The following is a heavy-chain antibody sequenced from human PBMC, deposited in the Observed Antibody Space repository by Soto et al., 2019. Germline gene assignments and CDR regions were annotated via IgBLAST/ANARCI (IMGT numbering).Heavy chain of an antibody. CDR3: VASGLEIDY. D-gene: IGHD3-10*01. Sequence: QVQLVESGGGVVQPGRSLRLSCAASGFTFSSYARHWVRQAPGKGLEWVAVISYDGSNKYYADSVKGRFTISRDNSKNTLYLQMNSLRAEDTAVYYCVASGLEIDYWGQGTLVTVSS. J-gene: IGHJ4*02. V-gene: IGHV3-30-3*01. CDR2: ISYDGSNK. CDR1: GFTFSSYA.